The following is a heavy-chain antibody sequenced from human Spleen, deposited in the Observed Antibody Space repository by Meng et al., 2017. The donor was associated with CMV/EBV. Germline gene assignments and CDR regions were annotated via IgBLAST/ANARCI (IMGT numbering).Heavy chain of an antibody. CDR3: ARVGYCSSTSCPYYYYYGMDV. D-gene: IGHD2-2*01. CDR1: EFTFSTYT. CDR2: ISSSGSYI. J-gene: IGHJ6*02. V-gene: IGHV3-21*01. Sequence: GGSLRLSCAASEFTFSTYTMHWVRQAPGKGLEWVSSISSSGSYIYYADSVKGRFTISRDNAKNSLYLQMNSLRAEDTAVYYCARVGYCSSTSCPYYYYYGMDVWGQGTTVTVSS.